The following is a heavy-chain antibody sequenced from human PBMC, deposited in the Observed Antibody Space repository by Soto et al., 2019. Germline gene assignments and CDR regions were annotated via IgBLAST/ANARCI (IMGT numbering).Heavy chain of an antibody. D-gene: IGHD6-19*01. CDR1: GYTFTSYG. Sequence: QVQLVQSGAEVKKPGASVKVSCKASGYTFTSYGISWVRQAPGQGLEWMGWISAYNGNTNYAQKLQGRVTMTTDTPKSPAYKVQRSLKSDGTAVYYCAHDGWYVGAYWGQGTLVTV. V-gene: IGHV1-18*01. CDR3: AHDGWYVGAY. CDR2: ISAYNGNT. J-gene: IGHJ4*02.